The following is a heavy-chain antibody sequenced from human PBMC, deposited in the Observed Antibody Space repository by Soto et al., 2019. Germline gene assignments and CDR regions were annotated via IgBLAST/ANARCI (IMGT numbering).Heavy chain of an antibody. Sequence: GESLKISCKGSGYSFTSYWIGWVRQMPGKGLEWMGIIYPGDSDTRYSPSFQGQVTISADKSISTAYLQWSSLKASDTAMYYCARIRATPYNYYYYGLDVWGQGTRVTVSS. CDR1: GYSFTSYW. J-gene: IGHJ6*02. CDR3: ARIRATPYNYYYYGLDV. CDR2: IYPGDSDT. D-gene: IGHD5-12*01. V-gene: IGHV5-51*01.